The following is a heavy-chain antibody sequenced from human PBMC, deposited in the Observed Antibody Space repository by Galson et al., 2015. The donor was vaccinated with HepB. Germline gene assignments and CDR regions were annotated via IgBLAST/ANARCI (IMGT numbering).Heavy chain of an antibody. CDR1: GFTFSNYA. J-gene: IGHJ4*02. V-gene: IGHV3-23*01. Sequence: SLRLSCAASGFTFSNYAMSWVRQAPGKGLEWVSTISAAGGTTYYADSVKGRFTISRDNSKNTLYLQMNSLRAEDTAIYYCASDCSGVTCYEGVDYWGQGTLVTVSS. CDR2: ISAAGGTT. CDR3: ASDCSGVTCYEGVDY. D-gene: IGHD2-15*01.